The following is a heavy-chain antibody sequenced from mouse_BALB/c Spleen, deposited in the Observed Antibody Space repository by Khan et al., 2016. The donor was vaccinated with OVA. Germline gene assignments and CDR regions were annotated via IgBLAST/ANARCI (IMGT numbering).Heavy chain of an antibody. CDR3: ARGGSSGPAWFAY. Sequence: VQLKESGPGLVKPSQSLSLTCSVTGYSITSGYFWNWIRQFPGNKLEWMGYIRYDGDSNYSPSLKNRLSITRDTSKNHFFLKLNSVTPEDTATTYCARGGSSGPAWFAYWGQGTLVTVSA. CDR2: IRYDGDS. CDR1: GYSITSGYF. J-gene: IGHJ3*01. D-gene: IGHD3-1*01. V-gene: IGHV3-6*02.